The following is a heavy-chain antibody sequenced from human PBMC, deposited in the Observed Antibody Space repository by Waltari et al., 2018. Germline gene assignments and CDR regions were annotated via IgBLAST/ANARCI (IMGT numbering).Heavy chain of an antibody. V-gene: IGHV4-59*08. CDR3: ARLRVHLSYPYWFDP. CDR2: ISYGLLT. Sequence: QVHLLESGPGLVRTSETLSLTCTVSGDSLRDYSWSWIRQSPGKGMGGVGYISYGLLTKYNPSLKSRVTISVDRSRNQFSLTLASVTAADTAVYYCARLRVHLSYPYWFDPWGQGTLVTVSS. D-gene: IGHD3-10*01. J-gene: IGHJ5*02. CDR1: GDSLRDYS.